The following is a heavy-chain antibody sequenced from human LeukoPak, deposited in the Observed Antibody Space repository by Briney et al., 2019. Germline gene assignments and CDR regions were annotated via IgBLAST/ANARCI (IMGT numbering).Heavy chain of an antibody. CDR3: ARDQIRYSNSPEALDL. J-gene: IGHJ3*01. D-gene: IGHD5-18*01. CDR1: GFTFSSYA. Sequence: GGSLRLSCAASGFTFSSYAVYWVRQAPGKGLGWVAGLSSDGTNKYYADSVQGRFTISRDTSKNTLYLLMNSLRGEDTAVYYCARDQIRYSNSPEALDLWGQGTLVSVSS. V-gene: IGHV3-30-3*01. CDR2: LSSDGTNK.